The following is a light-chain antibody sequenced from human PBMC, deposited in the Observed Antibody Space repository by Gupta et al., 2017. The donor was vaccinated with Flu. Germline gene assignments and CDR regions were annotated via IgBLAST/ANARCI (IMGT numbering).Light chain of an antibody. Sequence: SSELTQDPAVSVALGQKVRNTCQGESLRNSYASWYQQKPGQAPVLVIDAKNIRPSGIPDRFSGSSSGNTASSIITGAQAEDDADYYWNSRDSTDNHHSVFGGGTKLTVL. V-gene: IGLV3-19*01. J-gene: IGLJ2*01. CDR2: AKN. CDR1: SLRNSY. CDR3: NSRDSTDNHHSV.